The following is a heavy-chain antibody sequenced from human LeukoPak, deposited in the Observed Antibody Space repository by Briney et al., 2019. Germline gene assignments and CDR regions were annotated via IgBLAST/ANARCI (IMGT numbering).Heavy chain of an antibody. Sequence: GGSLRLSCAVSGLTVSNVWMNWVRQAPGKGLEWVGRIKSKKDGGTTEFAAPVRGRFTISRDDSQNTLYLQMNSLTSDDTAVYYCTQGSRFYYDYWGQGTLVTVSS. D-gene: IGHD2/OR15-2a*01. CDR2: IKSKKDGGTT. V-gene: IGHV3-15*07. CDR3: TQGSRFYYDY. J-gene: IGHJ4*02. CDR1: GLTVSNVW.